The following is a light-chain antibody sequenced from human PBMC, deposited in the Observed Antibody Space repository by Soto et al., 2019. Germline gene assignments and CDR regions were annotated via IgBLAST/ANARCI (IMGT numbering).Light chain of an antibody. CDR1: SSHIGSNY. CDR3: AAWEDSLSGVV. CDR2: RNN. J-gene: IGLJ2*01. Sequence: QPVLTQPPSASGTLGQRVTISCSGSSSHIGSNYVYWYQQLPGTAPKLLIYRNNQRPSGVPDRFSGCKSGTSASLAISGIRSEDEAAYYCAAWEDSLSGVVFGGGTKLTVL. V-gene: IGLV1-47*01.